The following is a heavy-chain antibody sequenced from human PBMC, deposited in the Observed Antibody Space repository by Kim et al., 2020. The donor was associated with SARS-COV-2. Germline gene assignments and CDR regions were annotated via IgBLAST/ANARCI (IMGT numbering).Heavy chain of an antibody. CDR3: ARDVSLYDILSPS. J-gene: IGHJ5*02. CDR1: GFTFSSYG. V-gene: IGHV3-33*01. CDR2: IWYDGSNK. D-gene: IGHD3-9*01. Sequence: GGSLRLSCAASGFTFSSYGMHWVRQAPGKGLEWVAVIWYDGSNKYYADSVKGRFTISRDNSKNTLYLQMNSLRAEDTAVYYCARDVSLYDILSPSWGQGTLVTVSS.